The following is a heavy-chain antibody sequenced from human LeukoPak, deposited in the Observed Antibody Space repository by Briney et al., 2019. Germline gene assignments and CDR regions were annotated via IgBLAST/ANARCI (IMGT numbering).Heavy chain of an antibody. Sequence: PSETLSLTCAVSGGSISGYYWSWIRQPPGKGLEWIGYIYYSGSTNYNPFLKSRVTISVDSSKNQFSLKLSSVTAADTAVYYCAKTNHPTVPWYSWGQGTLVTVSS. J-gene: IGHJ4*02. CDR1: GGSISGYY. CDR2: IYYSGST. CDR3: AKTNHPTVPWYS. V-gene: IGHV4-59*01. D-gene: IGHD1-14*01.